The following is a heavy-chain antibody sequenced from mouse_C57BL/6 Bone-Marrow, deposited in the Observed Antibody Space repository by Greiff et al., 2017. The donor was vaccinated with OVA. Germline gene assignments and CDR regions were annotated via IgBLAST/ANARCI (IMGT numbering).Heavy chain of an antibody. J-gene: IGHJ1*03. CDR2: IYPRSGNT. CDR3: ARRRTIYYGYDWYFDV. V-gene: IGHV1-81*01. CDR1: GYTFTSYG. Sequence: QLQQSGAELARPGASVKLSCKASGYTFTSYGISWVKQRTGQGLEWIGEIYPRSGNTYYNEKFKGKATLTADKSSSTAYMELRSLTSEDSAVYFCARRRTIYYGYDWYFDVWGTGTTVTVSS. D-gene: IGHD2-2*01.